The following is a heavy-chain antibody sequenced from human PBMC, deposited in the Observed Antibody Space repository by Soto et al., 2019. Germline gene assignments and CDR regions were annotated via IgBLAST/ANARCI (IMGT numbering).Heavy chain of an antibody. CDR3: ARGRRIIRWLVPRFVH. CDR1: GFTFSSYA. Sequence: GGSLRLSCAASGFTFSSYAMSWVRQAPGKGLEWVSAISGSGGSTYYADSVKGRFTISRDNSKNTLYLQMNSLRAEDTAVYYCARGRRIIRWLVPRFVHWGQGTLVTVSS. D-gene: IGHD6-19*01. CDR2: ISGSGGST. J-gene: IGHJ5*02. V-gene: IGHV3-23*01.